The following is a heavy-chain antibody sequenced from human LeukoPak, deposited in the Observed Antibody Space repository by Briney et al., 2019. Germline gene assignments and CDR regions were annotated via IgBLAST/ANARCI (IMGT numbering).Heavy chain of an antibody. J-gene: IGHJ6*03. Sequence: SETLSLTCAVYGGSFSGYYWSWIRQPPGKGLEWIVSINHSWSTYYNPSLKSRVTISVDTSKNQFSLKLNSVTAADTAVYYCARFPGGAEYRHYYYMDVWGKGTTVTVSS. V-gene: IGHV4-34*01. CDR2: INHSWST. CDR1: GGSFSGYY. CDR3: ARFPGGAEYRHYYYMDV. D-gene: IGHD1-14*01.